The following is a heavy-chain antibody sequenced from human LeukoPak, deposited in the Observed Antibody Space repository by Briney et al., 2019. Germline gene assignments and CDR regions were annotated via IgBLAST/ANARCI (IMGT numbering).Heavy chain of an antibody. CDR2: ISSSSSYI. Sequence: GGSLRPSCAASGFTFSSYSMNWVRQAPGKGLEWVSSISSSSSYIYYADSVKGRFTISRDNAKNSLYLQMNSLRAEDTAVYYCARAYYGSGIPYYFDYWGQGTLVTVSS. CDR3: ARAYYGSGIPYYFDY. J-gene: IGHJ4*02. D-gene: IGHD3-10*01. CDR1: GFTFSSYS. V-gene: IGHV3-21*01.